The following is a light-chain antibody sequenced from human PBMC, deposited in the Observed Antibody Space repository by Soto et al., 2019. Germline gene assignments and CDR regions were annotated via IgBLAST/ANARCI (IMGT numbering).Light chain of an antibody. V-gene: IGKV4-1*01. Sequence: DIVMTQSPDSLAVSLGERATINCKSSQSILYSSNNKNQLAWYQQKPGQPPKLLFYWASTRESGVPDRFSGSESGTDFTRTISSLQAEDVAVYYCQQLYSLSYTFGQGTNLEI. CDR2: WAS. CDR1: QSILYSSNNKNQ. CDR3: QQLYSLSYT. J-gene: IGKJ2*01.